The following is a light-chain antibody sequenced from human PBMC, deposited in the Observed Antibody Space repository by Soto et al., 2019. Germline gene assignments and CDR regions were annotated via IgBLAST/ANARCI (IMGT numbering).Light chain of an antibody. J-gene: IGLJ3*02. V-gene: IGLV2-11*01. CDR1: SSDVGAYNY. Sequence: QPVLTQPRSVSGSPGQSVTISCTGTSSDVGAYNYVSWYQHHPGKAPKLVIYDVTKRPSGVPDRFAGSKSGNTASLTISGLQAEDEADYYCLSYAGSSLWVFGGGTKLTVI. CDR3: LSYAGSSLWV. CDR2: DVT.